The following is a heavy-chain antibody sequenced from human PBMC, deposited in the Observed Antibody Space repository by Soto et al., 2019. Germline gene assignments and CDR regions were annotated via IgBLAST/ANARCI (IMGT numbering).Heavy chain of an antibody. Sequence: GGSLRLSCAASGFTFSSYAMHWVRQAPGKGLEWVAVISYDGSNKYYADSVKGRFTISRDNSKNTLYLQMNSLRAEDTAVYYCARDPGRYGDYPTYYYYGMDVWGQGTTVTVSS. V-gene: IGHV3-30-3*01. CDR2: ISYDGSNK. CDR3: ARDPGRYGDYPTYYYYGMDV. D-gene: IGHD4-17*01. J-gene: IGHJ6*02. CDR1: GFTFSSYA.